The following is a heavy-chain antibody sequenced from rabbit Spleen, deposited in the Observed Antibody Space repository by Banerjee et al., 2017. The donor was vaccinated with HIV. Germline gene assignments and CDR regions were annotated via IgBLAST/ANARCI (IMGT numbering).Heavy chain of an antibody. V-gene: IGHV1S45*01. J-gene: IGHJ6*01. CDR3: ARDTGSIFSTYGMDL. CDR1: GIDFSNYNF. Sequence: QQQLEESGGGLVKPGGTLTLTCKASGIDFSNYNFICWVRQAPGKGLEWIACIDIGSRDFTYYASWAKGRFIISKTSSTTVTLHMTSLTVADTATYFCARDTGSIFSTYGMDLWGPGTLVTVS. CDR2: IDIGSRDFT. D-gene: IGHD4-2*01.